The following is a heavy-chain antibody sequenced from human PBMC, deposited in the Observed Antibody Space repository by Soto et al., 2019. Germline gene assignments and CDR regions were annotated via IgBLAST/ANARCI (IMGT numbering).Heavy chain of an antibody. CDR2: IGGTDGDSDGVP. D-gene: IGHD7-27*01. CDR1: GFILNNYA. V-gene: IGHV3-23*01. CDR3: VKRGRNWGAFDF. J-gene: IGHJ3*01. Sequence: VQLLESGGDLVQPGGSLRLSCVASGFILNNYAMSWVRQAPGKGLEWVSTIGGTDGDSDGVPWYEDSVKGRFTSSRDSSANTLFLHMANLRVEDSALSYCVKRGRNWGAFDFWGQGTTVVVSS.